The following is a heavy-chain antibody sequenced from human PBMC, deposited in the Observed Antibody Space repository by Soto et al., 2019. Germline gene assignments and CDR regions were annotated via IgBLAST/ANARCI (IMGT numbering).Heavy chain of an antibody. CDR3: GRGYCTSTTCEDYYVMDV. CDR1: GGTFREYA. D-gene: IGHD2-2*01. CDR2: IIPIFATI. V-gene: IGHV1-69*06. J-gene: IGHJ6*02. Sequence: QLQLVQSGAEVKKPGSAVKVSCKASGGTFREYAISWVRQAPGQGLEWLGGIIPIFATINYAQNFQGRVMITADKSTSTAYMEVSSLRAGDTAVYYCGRGYCTSTTCEDYYVMDVWGQGTTVTVTS.